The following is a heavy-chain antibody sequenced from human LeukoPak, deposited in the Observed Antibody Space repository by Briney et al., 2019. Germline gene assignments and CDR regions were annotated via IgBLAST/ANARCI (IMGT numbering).Heavy chain of an antibody. Sequence: PGGSLRLSCAASGFTFSTYAISWVRQAPGKGLEWVSSISSSSSYIYYADSVKGRFTISRDNAKNSLYLQMNSLRAEDTAVYYCARGPGSYFGYWGQGTLVTVSS. CDR3: ARGPGSYFGY. D-gene: IGHD1-26*01. CDR1: GFTFSTYA. V-gene: IGHV3-21*01. CDR2: ISSSSSYI. J-gene: IGHJ4*02.